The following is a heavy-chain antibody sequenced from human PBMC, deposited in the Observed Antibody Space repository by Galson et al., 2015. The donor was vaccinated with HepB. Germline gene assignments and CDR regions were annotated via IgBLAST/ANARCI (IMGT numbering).Heavy chain of an antibody. J-gene: IGHJ6*02. D-gene: IGHD3-10*01. V-gene: IGHV2-70*11. Sequence: PALVKPTQTPTLTCTFSGFSLSTSGMCVSWIRQPPGKALEWLARIDWDDDKYFSTSLKTRLTISKDTSKNQVVLTMTNMDPVDTATYYCARRVWFGERHYGLDVWGQGTTVIVSS. CDR2: IDWDDDK. CDR3: ARRVWFGERHYGLDV. CDR1: GFSLSTSGMC.